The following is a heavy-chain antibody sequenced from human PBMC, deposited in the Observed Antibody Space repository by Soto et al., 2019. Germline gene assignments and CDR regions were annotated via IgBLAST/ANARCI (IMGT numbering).Heavy chain of an antibody. CDR3: ALTVTTFAGDY. CDR2: IIPILGIT. Sequence: QVQLVQSGAEVKKPGSSVKVSCKASGGTFSSYTISWVRQAPGQGLEWMGRIIPILGITNYAQKFQGRVTITADKSTSTAYMELSSLRSEDTAVYYCALTVTTFAGDYWGQGTLVTVSS. CDR1: GGTFSSYT. J-gene: IGHJ4*02. V-gene: IGHV1-69*02. D-gene: IGHD4-17*01.